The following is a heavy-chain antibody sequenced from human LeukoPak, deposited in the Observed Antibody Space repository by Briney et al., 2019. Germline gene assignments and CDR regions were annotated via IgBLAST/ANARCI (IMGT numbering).Heavy chain of an antibody. D-gene: IGHD4-17*01. J-gene: IGHJ4*02. CDR1: GFTFSSYS. CDR3: ARTPTTVTSPIDY. Sequence: GGSLRLSCAASGFTFSSYSMNWVRQAPGKGLEWVSSISSSSSYIYYADSVKGRFTISRDNAKNSLHLQMNSLRAEDTAVYYCARTPTTVTSPIDYWGQGTLVTVSS. CDR2: ISSSSSYI. V-gene: IGHV3-21*01.